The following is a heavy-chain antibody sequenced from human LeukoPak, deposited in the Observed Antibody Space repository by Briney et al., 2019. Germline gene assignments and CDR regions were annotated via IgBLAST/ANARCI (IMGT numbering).Heavy chain of an antibody. Sequence: QPGGSLRLSCAASGFIFSSYAMSWVRQAPGKGLEWVSGISGSGGSTYYADFVKGRFTISRDNSKNTLYLQMNSLRAEDTAVYYCAKDGYSSGNMIDYWGQGTLVTVSS. V-gene: IGHV3-23*01. J-gene: IGHJ4*02. D-gene: IGHD6-19*01. CDR1: GFIFSSYA. CDR3: AKDGYSSGNMIDY. CDR2: ISGSGGST.